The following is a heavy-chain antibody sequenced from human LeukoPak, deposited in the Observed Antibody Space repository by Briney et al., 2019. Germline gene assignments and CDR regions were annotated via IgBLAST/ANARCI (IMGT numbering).Heavy chain of an antibody. CDR1: GYTFTGYY. CDR2: INPSSGGT. Sequence: ASVKVSCKASGYTFTGYYMHWVRQAPGQGLEWMGWINPSSGGTNYAQKFQGRVTMTRDTSISTAYMELSRLRSDDTAVYYCARTYYDILTGDDGDLFDYWGQGTLVTVSS. CDR3: ARTYYDILTGDDGDLFDY. J-gene: IGHJ4*02. V-gene: IGHV1-2*02. D-gene: IGHD3-9*01.